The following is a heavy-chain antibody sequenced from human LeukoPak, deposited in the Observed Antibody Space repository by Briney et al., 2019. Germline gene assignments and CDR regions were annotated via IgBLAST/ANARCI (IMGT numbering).Heavy chain of an antibody. Sequence: GGSLRLSCAASGFTFSIYWMHWVRQAPGKGLVWVSRINSDGSSTSYADSVKGRFPISRDNAKNTLYLQMNSLRAEDTAVYYCARDEDWSGYYGAFDIWGQGTMVTVSS. V-gene: IGHV3-74*01. CDR2: INSDGSST. CDR3: ARDEDWSGYYGAFDI. J-gene: IGHJ3*02. D-gene: IGHD3-3*01. CDR1: GFTFSIYW.